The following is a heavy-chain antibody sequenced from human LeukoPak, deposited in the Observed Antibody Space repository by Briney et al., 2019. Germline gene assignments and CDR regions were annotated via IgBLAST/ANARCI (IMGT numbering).Heavy chain of an antibody. J-gene: IGHJ1*01. D-gene: IGHD5-12*01. Sequence: PGGSLRLSCAASGFTFSSYGMHWVRQAPGKGLEWVSSISGSGGSTYYADSVKGRFTISRDNSKKTLDLQMNSLRAEDTAVYYCAKDHSSYGTEYFQHWGQGTLVTVSS. CDR3: AKDHSSYGTEYFQH. V-gene: IGHV3-23*01. CDR1: GFTFSSYG. CDR2: ISGSGGST.